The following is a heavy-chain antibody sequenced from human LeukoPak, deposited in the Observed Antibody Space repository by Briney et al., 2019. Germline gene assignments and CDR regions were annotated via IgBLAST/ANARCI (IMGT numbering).Heavy chain of an antibody. CDR3: AKGGSTTGKGGRITMIVVAPYYFDY. Sequence: GGSLRLSCAASGFTFSSYAMSWVRQAPGKGLEWVSAISGSGGSTYYADSVKGRFTISRDNSKNTLYLQMNNLRAEDTAVYYCAKGGSTTGKGGRITMIVVAPYYFDYWGQGTLVTVSS. D-gene: IGHD3-22*01. CDR2: ISGSGGST. V-gene: IGHV3-23*01. CDR1: GFTFSSYA. J-gene: IGHJ4*02.